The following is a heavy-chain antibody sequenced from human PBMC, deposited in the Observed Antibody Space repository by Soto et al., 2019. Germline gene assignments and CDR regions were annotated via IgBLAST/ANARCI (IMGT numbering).Heavy chain of an antibody. Sequence: PGGSLRLSCAASGFTFSSYAMSWVRQAPGKGLEWVSAISGSGGSTYYADSVKGRFTISRDNSKNTLYLQMNSLRAEDTAVYYCAKDRYEQQLVPIYFQHWGQGTLVTVSS. D-gene: IGHD6-13*01. CDR3: AKDRYEQQLVPIYFQH. J-gene: IGHJ1*01. V-gene: IGHV3-23*01. CDR1: GFTFSSYA. CDR2: ISGSGGST.